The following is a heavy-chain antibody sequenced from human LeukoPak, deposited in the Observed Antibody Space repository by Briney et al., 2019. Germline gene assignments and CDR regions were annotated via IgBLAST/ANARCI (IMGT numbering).Heavy chain of an antibody. D-gene: IGHD3-22*01. CDR2: INHSGST. CDR3: ARVSYYYDSSGYPLDY. Sequence: SETLSLTCTVSGGSISSYYWSWIRQPPGKGLEWIGEINHSGSTNYNPSLKSRVTISVDTSKNQFSLKLSSVTAADTAVYYCARVSYYYDSSGYPLDYWGQGTLVTVSS. J-gene: IGHJ4*02. CDR1: GGSISSYY. V-gene: IGHV4-34*01.